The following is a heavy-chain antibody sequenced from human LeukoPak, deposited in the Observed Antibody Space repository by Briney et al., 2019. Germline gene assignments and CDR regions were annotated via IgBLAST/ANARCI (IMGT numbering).Heavy chain of an antibody. V-gene: IGHV3-7*01. CDR2: IKEDGSEK. CDR1: GFTFSNYW. D-gene: IGHD2-2*01. J-gene: IGHJ4*02. CDR3: AARPLMPPRFDY. Sequence: GGSLRLSCAASGFTFSNYWMSWVRQAPGKGLEWVANIKEDGSEKYYVDSVKGRFTVSRDNAKNSMYLQMNSLRVEDTAVYYCAARPLMPPRFDYWGQGTLVTVSS.